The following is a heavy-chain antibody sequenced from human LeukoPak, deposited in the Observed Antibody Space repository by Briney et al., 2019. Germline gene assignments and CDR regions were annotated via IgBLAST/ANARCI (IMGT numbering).Heavy chain of an antibody. V-gene: IGHV4-4*07. CDR2: IYTSGST. CDR3: ARDWGYYDFWSGYSTPDAFDI. CDR1: GGSISSYY. D-gene: IGHD3-3*01. J-gene: IGHJ3*02. Sequence: TSETLSLTCTVSGGSISSYYWSWLRQPAGKGLEWIGRIYTSGSTNYNPSLKSRVTISVDTSKNQFSLKLSSVTAADTAVYYCARDWGYYDFWSGYSTPDAFDIWGQGTMVTVSS.